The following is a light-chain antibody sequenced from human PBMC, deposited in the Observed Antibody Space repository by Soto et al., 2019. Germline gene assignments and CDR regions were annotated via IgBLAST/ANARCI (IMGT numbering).Light chain of an antibody. CDR2: GTS. CDR3: QLAST. V-gene: IGKV3-20*01. Sequence: EIVLTHSPGTLSLSPGERATLSCRASQSIDSSYVDWYRQKTGQAPTLLIYGTSRRATDVSDRFSGSGSGTDFAFSFIRLEPEEFAVYLCQLASTFGPADKVEVK. CDR1: QSIDSSY. J-gene: IGKJ3*01.